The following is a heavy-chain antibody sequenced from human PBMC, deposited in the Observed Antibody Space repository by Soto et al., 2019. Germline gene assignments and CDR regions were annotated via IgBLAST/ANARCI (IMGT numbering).Heavy chain of an antibody. CDR1: SGSISTFY. V-gene: IGHV4-59*01. CDR2: IHYSGSS. J-gene: IGHJ4*02. CDR3: AGIDNPYYFDY. Sequence: SETLSLTCTVSSGSISTFYWSWIRQPPGKGLEWIGYIHYSGSSNYNPSLKSRVTISIDTSKSQFSLKLSSVTAADTAVYYCAGIDNPYYFDYWGQGTLVTVSS.